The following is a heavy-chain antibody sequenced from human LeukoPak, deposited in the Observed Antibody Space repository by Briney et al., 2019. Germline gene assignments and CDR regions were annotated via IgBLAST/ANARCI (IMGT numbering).Heavy chain of an antibody. CDR2: ISAYNGNT. D-gene: IGHD3-22*01. V-gene: IGHV1-18*01. J-gene: IGHJ6*03. CDR3: ARDRWYYYDSSGYYPYYMDV. Sequence: ASVKVSCKASGYTFTSYGISWVRQAPGQGLEWMGWISAYNGNTNYAQKLQGRVTMTTDTSTSTAYMELRSLRSDDTAVYYCARDRWYYYDSSGYYPYYMDVWGKGTTVTVSS. CDR1: GYTFTSYG.